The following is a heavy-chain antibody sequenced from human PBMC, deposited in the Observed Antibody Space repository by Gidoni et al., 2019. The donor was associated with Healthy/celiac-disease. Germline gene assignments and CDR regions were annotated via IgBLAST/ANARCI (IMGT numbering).Heavy chain of an antibody. Sequence: QVQLVQSGAEVQKPGSSVKVSCKASGGTLSSYTISWVRQAPGQGLEWMGRIIPILGIATYAQKFQGRVTITADKSTSTAYMELSSLRSEDTAVYYCARELYSSSWYSAFDIWGQGTMVTVSS. J-gene: IGHJ3*02. V-gene: IGHV1-69*08. CDR1: GGTLSSYT. D-gene: IGHD6-13*01. CDR2: IIPILGIA. CDR3: ARELYSSSWYSAFDI.